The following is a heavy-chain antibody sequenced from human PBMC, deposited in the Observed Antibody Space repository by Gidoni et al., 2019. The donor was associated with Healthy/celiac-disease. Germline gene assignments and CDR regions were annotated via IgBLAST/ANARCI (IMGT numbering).Heavy chain of an antibody. V-gene: IGHV1-24*01. D-gene: IGHD3-10*01. CDR3: ATAGALWFAE. J-gene: IGHJ4*02. CDR2: FDPEEGET. CDR1: GYTLTELS. Sequence: QVQVVQSGAEVKKPGASGKVSCKVSGYTLTELSMPWVRQAPGKGLEWMGGFDPEEGETIYAQILQGRVTMTEDTSTNTAYMDLSSLRSEDTAVYYCATAGALWFAEWGQGTLVTVSS.